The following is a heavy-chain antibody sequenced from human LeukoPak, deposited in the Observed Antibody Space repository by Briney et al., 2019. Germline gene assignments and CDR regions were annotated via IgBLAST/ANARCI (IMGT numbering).Heavy chain of an antibody. CDR2: IYPGDSDT. D-gene: IGHD3-10*01. Sequence: GESLKISCKGSGYSFTSYWIGWVRQMPGKGLEWMGIIYPGDSDTRYSPSFQGQVTISADKSISTAYLQWSSLKASDTAMYYCARLHYGSGSYLFLLDYWGQGTLVTVSS. V-gene: IGHV5-51*01. CDR3: ARLHYGSGSYLFLLDY. J-gene: IGHJ4*02. CDR1: GYSFTSYW.